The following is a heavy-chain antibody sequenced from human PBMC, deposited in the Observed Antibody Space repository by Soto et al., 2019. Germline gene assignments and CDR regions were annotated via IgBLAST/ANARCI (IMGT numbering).Heavy chain of an antibody. V-gene: IGHV3-73*02. Sequence: EVQLVESGGGLVQPGGSLKLSCAASGFTFSGSAMHWVRQASGKGLEWVGRIRSKANSYATAYAASVKGRFTISRDDSKNTAYLQMNSMKTEDTAVYYCTRRTGYSSRWSKPALWYFDLWGRGTLVTVSS. CDR1: GFTFSGSA. D-gene: IGHD6-13*01. CDR2: IRSKANSYAT. CDR3: TRRTGYSSRWSKPALWYFDL. J-gene: IGHJ2*01.